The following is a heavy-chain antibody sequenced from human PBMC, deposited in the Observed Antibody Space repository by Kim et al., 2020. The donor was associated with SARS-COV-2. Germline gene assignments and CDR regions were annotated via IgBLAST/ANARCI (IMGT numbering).Heavy chain of an antibody. J-gene: IGHJ6*01. D-gene: IGHD1-26*01. CDR2: IYYSGST. Sequence: SETLSLTCTVSGGSISSYYWSWIRQPPGKGLEWIGYIYYSGSTNYNPSLKSRVTISVDTSKNQFSLKLSSVTAADTAVYYCARASGCYDYYYYYGMVVWGPGTTVTVSS. CDR1: GGSISSYY. V-gene: IGHV4-59*01. CDR3: ARASGCYDYYYYYGMVV.